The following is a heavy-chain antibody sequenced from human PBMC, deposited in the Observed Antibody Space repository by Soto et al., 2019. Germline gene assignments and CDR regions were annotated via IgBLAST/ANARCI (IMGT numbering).Heavy chain of an antibody. CDR3: AHGSCSSADCYPNPYPAY. CDR2: IYWDDDE. D-gene: IGHD2-2*01. Sequence: QITLKESGPTLVNPTQTLTLTCTFSGFSLSTTAEGEGWIRQPPGKALEWLALIYWDDDERYSPSLKSRLTITKDTSKNQVVLTITNVDPVDTATYYCAHGSCSSADCYPNPYPAYWGQGIVVTVSS. V-gene: IGHV2-5*02. J-gene: IGHJ4*02. CDR1: GFSLSTTAEG.